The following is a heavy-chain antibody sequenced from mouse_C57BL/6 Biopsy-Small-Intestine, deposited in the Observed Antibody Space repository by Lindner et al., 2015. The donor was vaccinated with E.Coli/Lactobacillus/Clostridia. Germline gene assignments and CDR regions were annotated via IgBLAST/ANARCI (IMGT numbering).Heavy chain of an antibody. CDR2: MNPYSGNA. CDR1: GYTFTNYD. CDR3: ARHNWKKYLDS. J-gene: IGHJ4*01. V-gene: IGHV1S29*02. D-gene: IGHD4-1*01. Sequence: SVKVSCKASGYTFTNYDIHWVRQATGQGLEWMGWMNPYSGNAGFAQKFQGRVTVTRNTSITTAYMEVRSLKSEDTAVYYCARHNWKKYLDSWGQGTLVTVSS.